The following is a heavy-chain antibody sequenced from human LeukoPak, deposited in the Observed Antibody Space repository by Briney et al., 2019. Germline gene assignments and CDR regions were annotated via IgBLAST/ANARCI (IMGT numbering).Heavy chain of an antibody. CDR3: ARQRYCSSTSCYMFDY. CDR1: GYTFTGYY. J-gene: IGHJ4*02. CDR2: ISAYNGNT. V-gene: IGHV1-18*04. D-gene: IGHD2-2*02. Sequence: GASVKVSCKASGYTFTGYYMHWVRQAPGQGLEWMGWISAYNGNTNYAQKLQGRVTMTTDTSTSTAYMELRSLRSDDTAVYYCARQRYCSSTSCYMFDYWGQGTLVTVSS.